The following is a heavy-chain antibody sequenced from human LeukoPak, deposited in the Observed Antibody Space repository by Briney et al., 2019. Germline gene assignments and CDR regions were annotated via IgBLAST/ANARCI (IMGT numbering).Heavy chain of an antibody. V-gene: IGHV3-30*18. CDR1: GFTFSSYG. D-gene: IGHD3-10*01. CDR2: ISYDGSNK. CDR3: AKDIEVMVRGGMGGYYYGMDV. Sequence: GGSLRLSCAASGFTFSSYGMHWVRQAPGKGLEWVAVISYDGSNKYYADSVKGRFTISRDNSKNTLYLQMNGLRAEDTAVYYCAKDIEVMVRGGMGGYYYGMDVWGQGTTVTVSS. J-gene: IGHJ6*02.